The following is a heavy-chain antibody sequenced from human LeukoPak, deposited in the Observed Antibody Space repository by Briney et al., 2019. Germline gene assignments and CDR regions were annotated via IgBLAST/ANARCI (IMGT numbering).Heavy chain of an antibody. V-gene: IGHV1-24*01. J-gene: IGHJ2*01. CDR1: GSTLSDLS. D-gene: IGHD2-21*02. CDR2: SDPEDGET. CDR3: VTDRARLFWYFDL. Sequence: GASVKVSCKVSGSTLSDLSIHWVRQAPGKGLKYVVGSDPEDGETFHAQNFQGRITMTEDTSIDTAYMELSSLRSEDTAVYYCVTDRARLFWYFDLWGRGTLVTVSS.